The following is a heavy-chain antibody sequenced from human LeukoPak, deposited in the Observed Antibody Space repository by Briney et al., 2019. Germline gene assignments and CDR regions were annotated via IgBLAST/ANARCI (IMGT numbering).Heavy chain of an antibody. CDR3: AREGRIGAGTNHYYYYMDV. CDR1: GFTLSNYW. V-gene: IGHV3-74*01. CDR2: IHRHGSTT. Sequence: GGSLRLSFPASGFTLSNYWMHWARHARGKGLLWVARIHRHGSTTSYADSVKGRFTISRDNARNTLYLQMKSLSAEDMGVYYCAREGRIGAGTNHYYYYMDVWGKGTTVTVSS. D-gene: IGHD6-19*01. J-gene: IGHJ6*03.